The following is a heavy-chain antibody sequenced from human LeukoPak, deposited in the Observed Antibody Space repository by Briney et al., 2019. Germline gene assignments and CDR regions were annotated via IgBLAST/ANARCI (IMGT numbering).Heavy chain of an antibody. CDR3: ARKDGDY. Sequence: SETLSLTCTVSGGSIGTYYWSWVRQSPGTGLEWIGYIYVTVTRYNPYLQSRVTISVDRSRNQLSLKLTSVTAADTAMYFCARKDGDYWGRGTLVTVSS. CDR2: IYVTVT. J-gene: IGHJ4*02. V-gene: IGHV4-4*09. CDR1: GGSIGTYY.